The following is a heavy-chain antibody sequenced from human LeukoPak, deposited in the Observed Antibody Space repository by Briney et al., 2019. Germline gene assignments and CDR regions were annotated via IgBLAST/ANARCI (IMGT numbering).Heavy chain of an antibody. CDR2: IYHSGST. CDR3: ARLWVPAALPRMDWFDP. Sequence: SETLSLTCAVSGGSISSSNWWSWVRQPPGKGLEWIGEIYHSGSTNYNPSLKSRVTISVDKSKNQFSLKLSSVTAADTAVYYCARLWVPAALPRMDWFDPWGQGTLVTVSS. V-gene: IGHV4-4*02. CDR1: GGSISSSNW. D-gene: IGHD2-2*01. J-gene: IGHJ5*02.